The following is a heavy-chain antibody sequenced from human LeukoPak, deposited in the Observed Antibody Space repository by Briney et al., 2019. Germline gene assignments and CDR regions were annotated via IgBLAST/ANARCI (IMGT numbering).Heavy chain of an antibody. Sequence: GGSLRLSCVGSGFTFSTPWIHWVRQAPGQGLVWVSGISGDKSHIAYADPVKGRFTISRDSAKNTLHLQMNSLRDEDTAVYYCATATFYVTSGYFLSWGQGTLVTVSS. J-gene: IGHJ5*02. V-gene: IGHV3-74*01. CDR2: ISGDKSHI. CDR1: GFTFSTPW. CDR3: ATATFYVTSGYFLS. D-gene: IGHD3-22*01.